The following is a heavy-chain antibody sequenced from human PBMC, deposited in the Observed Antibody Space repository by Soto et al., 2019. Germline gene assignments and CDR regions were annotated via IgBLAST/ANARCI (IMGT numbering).Heavy chain of an antibody. D-gene: IGHD3-16*01. CDR3: VPRKGDPFT. V-gene: IGHV3-66*01. Sequence: GGSLRLSCAASGFTVSSNYMSWVRQAPGKGLEWVSVIYSGGSTYYADSVKGRFIISRDDSKNTLSLQMNSLRVEDSAVYYCVPRKGDPFTWGPGTLVTVSS. CDR2: IYSGGST. CDR1: GFTVSSNY. J-gene: IGHJ4*02.